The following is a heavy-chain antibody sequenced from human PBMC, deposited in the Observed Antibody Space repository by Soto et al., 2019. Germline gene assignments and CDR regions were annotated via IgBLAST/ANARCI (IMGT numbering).Heavy chain of an antibody. Sequence: EVQLLESGGGLVQPGGSLRLSCAASGFTFSTYAMSWVRQAPGKGLEWVSTIDNSGGNTYYADSVKGRFTISRDNSKNTLYLQMNSLRAEDTAVYYCAKGGYNYGFLFDCWGQGTLVTVSS. D-gene: IGHD5-18*01. CDR2: IDNSGGNT. J-gene: IGHJ4*02. CDR3: AKGGYNYGFLFDC. CDR1: GFTFSTYA. V-gene: IGHV3-23*05.